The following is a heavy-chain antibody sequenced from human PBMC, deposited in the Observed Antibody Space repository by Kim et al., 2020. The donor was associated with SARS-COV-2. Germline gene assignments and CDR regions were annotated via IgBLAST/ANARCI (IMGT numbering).Heavy chain of an antibody. V-gene: IGHV3-23*01. CDR3: AKSGIAAAGRRDYYYYYGMDV. CDR2: ISGSGGST. J-gene: IGHJ6*02. D-gene: IGHD6-13*01. Sequence: GGSLRLSCAASGFTFSSYAMSWVRQAPGKGLEWVSAISGSGGSTYYADSVKGRFTISRDNSKNTLYLQMNSLRAEDTAVYYCAKSGIAAAGRRDYYYYYGMDVWGQGATVTVSS. CDR1: GFTFSSYA.